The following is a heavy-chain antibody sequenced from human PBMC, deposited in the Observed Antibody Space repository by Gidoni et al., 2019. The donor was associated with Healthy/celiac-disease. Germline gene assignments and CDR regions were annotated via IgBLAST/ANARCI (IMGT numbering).Heavy chain of an antibody. CDR3: ARDWPATIASRGGMDV. V-gene: IGHV4-31*03. J-gene: IGHJ6*02. Sequence: QVQLQESGPGLVKPLQPLSLTCTVSGGSLSSGGYYWSWIRQHPGKGREWIGYIYSSGSTYYNPSLKSRVTIAVDTAKNQFSLKLSSVTAADTAVYYCARDWPATIASRGGMDVWGQGTTVTVS. CDR2: IYSSGST. D-gene: IGHD5-12*01. CDR1: GGSLSSGGYY.